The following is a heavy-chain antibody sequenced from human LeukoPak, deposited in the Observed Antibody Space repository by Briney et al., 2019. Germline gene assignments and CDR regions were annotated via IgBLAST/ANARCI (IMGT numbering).Heavy chain of an antibody. CDR3: ARDGHSYGYDLDY. CDR2: ISSSSSYT. V-gene: IGHV3-11*06. D-gene: IGHD5-18*01. J-gene: IGHJ4*02. CDR1: GFTFSDYY. Sequence: GGSLRLSCAASGFTFSDYYMSWIRQAPGKGLEWVSYISSSSSYTNYADSVKGRFTISRDNAKNSLYLQMNSLRAEDTAVYYCARDGHSYGYDLDYWGRRTLVTVSS.